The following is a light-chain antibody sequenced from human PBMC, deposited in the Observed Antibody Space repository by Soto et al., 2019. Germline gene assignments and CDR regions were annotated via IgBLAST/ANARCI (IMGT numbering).Light chain of an antibody. CDR3: QQSYMDPIT. V-gene: IGKV1-39*01. CDR2: DAS. Sequence: DIQMTQSPSSLSASVVNRVTITCRASQSISTYLNWYQKKPGKAPNLLIYDASRLQSWVPSRFSGSGGGTDFTLSISSVQPEDFATYFCQQSYMDPITFGQGTRLEIK. J-gene: IGKJ5*01. CDR1: QSISTY.